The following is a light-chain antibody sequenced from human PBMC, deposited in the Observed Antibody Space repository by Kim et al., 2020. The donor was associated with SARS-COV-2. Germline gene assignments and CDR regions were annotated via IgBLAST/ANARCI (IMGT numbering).Light chain of an antibody. CDR2: LNSDGSH. V-gene: IGLV4-69*01. CDR1: SGHRNYA. J-gene: IGLJ2*01. Sequence: SVKLTCTLSSGHRNYAIAWHQQQPEKGPRYLMKLNSDGSHSKGDGIPDRFSGSSSGAERYLTISSLQSEDEADYYCQTWGTGIVVFGGGTQLTVL. CDR3: QTWGTGIVV.